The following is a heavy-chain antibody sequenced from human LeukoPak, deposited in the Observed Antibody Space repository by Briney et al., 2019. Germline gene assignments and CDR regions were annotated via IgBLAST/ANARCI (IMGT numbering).Heavy chain of an antibody. CDR1: GFTFSTYA. CDR3: ACGYYDSSGYYSFDY. J-gene: IGHJ4*02. D-gene: IGHD3-22*01. CDR2: ISGTGGST. V-gene: IGHV3-23*01. Sequence: GGSLRLSCAASGFTFSTYAMTWVRQAPGKGLEWVSLISGTGGSTYYADSVKGRFTISRDNSKNTLYLQMNSLRAEDTAVYYCACGYYDSSGYYSFDYWGQGTLVTVSS.